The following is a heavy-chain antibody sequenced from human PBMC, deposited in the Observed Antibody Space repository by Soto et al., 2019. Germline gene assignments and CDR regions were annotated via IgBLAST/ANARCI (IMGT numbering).Heavy chain of an antibody. CDR1: GGSISSSYY. Sequence: SETLSLTCAVSGGSISSSYYWSWIRQHPGKGLEWIGYIYYSGSTNYNPSLKSRVTISVDTSKNQFSLKLSSVTAADTAVYYCARFDYYDSSSYLDFGPKWGQGTPVTVSS. D-gene: IGHD3-22*01. CDR3: ARFDYYDSSSYLDFGPK. CDR2: IYYSGST. V-gene: IGHV4-61*01. J-gene: IGHJ4*02.